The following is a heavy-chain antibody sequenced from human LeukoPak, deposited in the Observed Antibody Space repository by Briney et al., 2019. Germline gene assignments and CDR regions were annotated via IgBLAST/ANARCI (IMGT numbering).Heavy chain of an antibody. V-gene: IGHV4-59*12. Sequence: SETLSLTCTVSGGSISRYYWSWIRQPPGKGLEWIGYIYYSGSTNYNPSLKSRVTISLDTSKNQFSLKLSSVTAAGTAVYYCATFRAYWYFDLWGRGTLVTVSS. CDR3: ATFRAYWYFDL. D-gene: IGHD5-24*01. CDR2: IYYSGST. CDR1: GGSISRYY. J-gene: IGHJ2*01.